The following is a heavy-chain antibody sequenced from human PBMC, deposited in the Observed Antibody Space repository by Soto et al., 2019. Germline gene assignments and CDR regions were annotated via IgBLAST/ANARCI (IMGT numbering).Heavy chain of an antibody. D-gene: IGHD6-13*01. J-gene: IGHJ5*02. V-gene: IGHV3-23*01. Sequence: GGSLRLSCAASGFTFSSYAMSWVRQAPGKGLEWVSAISGSGGSTYYADSVKGRFTISRDNSKNTLYLQMNSLRAEDTAVYYCEKDPGSVVSAAGKGSWGQGTLVTVSS. CDR3: EKDPGSVVSAAGKGS. CDR2: ISGSGGST. CDR1: GFTFSSYA.